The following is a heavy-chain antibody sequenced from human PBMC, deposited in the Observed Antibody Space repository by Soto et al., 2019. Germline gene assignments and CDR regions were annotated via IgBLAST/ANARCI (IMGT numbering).Heavy chain of an antibody. Sequence: AASVKVSCKASGYTFTSYDINWVRQATGQGLEWMGWMNPNSGNTGYAQKFQGRATMTRNTSISTAYMELSSLRSEDPAVYYSASGGGWNDFYYYYYMDVWGKGTTVTVSS. J-gene: IGHJ6*03. CDR1: GYTFTSYD. V-gene: IGHV1-8*01. D-gene: IGHD1-1*01. CDR3: ASGGGWNDFYYYYYMDV. CDR2: MNPNSGNT.